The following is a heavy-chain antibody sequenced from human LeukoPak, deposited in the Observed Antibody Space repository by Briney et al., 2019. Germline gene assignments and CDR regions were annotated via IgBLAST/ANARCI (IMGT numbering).Heavy chain of an antibody. V-gene: IGHV1-69*13. J-gene: IGHJ4*02. CDR1: GGTFSSYA. CDR3: ARGSVAGTRLLDY. CDR2: IIPIFGTA. Sequence: SVKVSCKASGGTFSSYAISWVRQAPGQGLEWMGGIIPIFGTANYAQKFQGRVTITADESTSTAYMELSSLRSEDTAVYYRARGSVAGTRLLDYWGQGTLVTVSS. D-gene: IGHD6-19*01.